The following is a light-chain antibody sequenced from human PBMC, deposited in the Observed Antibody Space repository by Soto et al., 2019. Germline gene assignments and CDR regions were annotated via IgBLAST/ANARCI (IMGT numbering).Light chain of an antibody. CDR2: DAS. V-gene: IGKV3-11*01. CDR1: QSVSSY. CDR3: QQRSNWRGT. Sequence: EIVLTQSPATLSLSPGERATLSCRASQSVSSYLAWYQQKPGQAPRLLIYDASNRATGIPARFSGSGSGTDFTLTISSLEPADFAVYYCQQRSNWRGTFGQGTKVEF. J-gene: IGKJ1*01.